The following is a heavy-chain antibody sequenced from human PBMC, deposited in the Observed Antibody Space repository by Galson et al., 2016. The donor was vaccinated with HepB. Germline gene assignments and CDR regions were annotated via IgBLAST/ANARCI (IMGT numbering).Heavy chain of an antibody. J-gene: IGHJ4*02. CDR2: IDGESGII. Sequence: SLRLSCAASGFTFSTYSMNWVRQSPGKGLEWIAYIDGESGIILYADSVKGRFITSRDNAENSLHLQMNTLRGEETAVYYCARDGTGTGSYSGAFYWGQGALVTVSS. CDR3: ARDGTGTGSYSGAFY. V-gene: IGHV3-48*04. CDR1: GFTFSTYS. D-gene: IGHD1-26*01.